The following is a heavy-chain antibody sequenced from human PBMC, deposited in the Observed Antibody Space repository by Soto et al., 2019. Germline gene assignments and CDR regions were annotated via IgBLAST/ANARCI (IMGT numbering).Heavy chain of an antibody. V-gene: IGHV3-30-3*01. J-gene: IGHJ4*02. CDR1: GFTSSSYA. CDR2: ISYDVSNK. CDR3: ARDPPQLEQGFRFDY. D-gene: IGHD1-1*01. Sequence: PGGSLSLSWAASGFTSSSYAMHWVRQAPVKGLEWLAVISYDVSNKYYADSVKGRFTISRDNSKNTLYLQMNSLRAEDTAVYYCARDPPQLEQGFRFDYWGQGTLVTVSS.